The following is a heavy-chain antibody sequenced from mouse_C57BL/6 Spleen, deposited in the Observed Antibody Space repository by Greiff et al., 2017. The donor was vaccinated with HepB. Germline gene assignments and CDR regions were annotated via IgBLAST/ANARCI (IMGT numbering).Heavy chain of an antibody. J-gene: IGHJ1*03. D-gene: IGHD1-1*01. Sequence: EVKLVESGGGLVKPGGSLKLSCAASGFTFSSYAMSWVRQTPEKRLEWVATISDGGSYTYYPDNVKGRYTISRDNAKNNLYLQMSNLKSEDTAMYYCARTDYYGSSGDFDVWGTGTTVTVSS. CDR1: GFTFSSYA. CDR3: ARTDYYGSSGDFDV. CDR2: ISDGGSYT. V-gene: IGHV5-4*03.